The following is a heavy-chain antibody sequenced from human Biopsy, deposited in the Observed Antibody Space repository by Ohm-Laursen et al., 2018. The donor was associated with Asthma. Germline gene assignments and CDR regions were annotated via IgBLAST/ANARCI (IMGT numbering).Heavy chain of an antibody. J-gene: IGHJ4*01. V-gene: IGHV3-53*01. CDR2: IYSGGTS. D-gene: IGHD3-22*01. CDR1: GFAVSRDY. Sequence: SLRLSCAASGFAVSRDYMFWVRQAPGKGLEWVSVIYSGGTSHTADSVRGRFNISRDYSKNTLYLQMHSLRAEDTAVYYCARGDSSNWSHYYFDYWGHGTLVTVSS. CDR3: ARGDSSNWSHYYFDY.